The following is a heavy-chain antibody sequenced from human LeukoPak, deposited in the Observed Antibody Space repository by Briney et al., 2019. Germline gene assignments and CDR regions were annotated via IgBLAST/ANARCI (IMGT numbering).Heavy chain of an antibody. J-gene: IGHJ6*02. V-gene: IGHV3-7*01. CDR1: GVSRSGSS. CDR3: ATYTNWVAGDV. D-gene: IGHD7-27*01. CDR2: INEDGSVK. Sequence: GVSRRLSCGSSGVSRSGSSRSCGRQAPGKVLEWVADINEDGSVKEYVDSVKGRFNISRDNAKNSLYLQMDSLRAEDTAVYYCATYTNWVAGDVWGQGTTVSVSS.